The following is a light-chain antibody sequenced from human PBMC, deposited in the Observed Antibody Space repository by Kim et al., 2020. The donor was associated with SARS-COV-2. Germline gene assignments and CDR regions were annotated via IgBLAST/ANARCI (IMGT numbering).Light chain of an antibody. Sequence: EKVMTQSPATLSVSPGEGATLSCTASQSVSTNLAWYQQKPGQAPRLLIYGASTRATGIPATFSGSGSGTEFTLTISSLQSEDYAVYYCQQYNNWPYTFGQGTKLEI. CDR1: QSVSTN. CDR3: QQYNNWPYT. CDR2: GAS. J-gene: IGKJ2*01. V-gene: IGKV3-15*01.